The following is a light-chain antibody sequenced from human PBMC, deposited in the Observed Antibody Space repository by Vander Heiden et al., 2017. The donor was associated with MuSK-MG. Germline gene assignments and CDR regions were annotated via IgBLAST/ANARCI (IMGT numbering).Light chain of an antibody. V-gene: IGLV2-14*03. CDR2: DVS. CDR3: SSYAANGHVI. J-gene: IGLJ2*01. CDR1: SSDIGGYDF. Sequence: QSALTQPASVSGSPGQSITISCTGTSSDIGGYDFVSWYQQHPGKAPKVMIYDVSSRPSGISDRFSGSKSGNTASLTISGLQVEDEADYYCSSYAANGHVIFGGGTKMTVL.